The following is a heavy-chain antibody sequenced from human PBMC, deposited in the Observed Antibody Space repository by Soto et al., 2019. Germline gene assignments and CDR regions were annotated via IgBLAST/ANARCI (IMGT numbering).Heavy chain of an antibody. Sequence: ASVKVSCKASGFTFTSSAVQWVRQARGQRLEWIGWIVVGSGNTNYAQRFQERVTITRDMSTSTAYMELSSLRSEDTAVYYCAAVDSSSPGGLGWFDPWGQGTLVTVSS. J-gene: IGHJ5*02. CDR2: IVVGSGNT. D-gene: IGHD6-6*01. CDR3: AAVDSSSPGGLGWFDP. CDR1: GFTFTSSA. V-gene: IGHV1-58*01.